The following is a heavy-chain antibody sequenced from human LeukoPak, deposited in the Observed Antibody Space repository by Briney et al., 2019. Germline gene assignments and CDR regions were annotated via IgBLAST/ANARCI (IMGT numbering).Heavy chain of an antibody. D-gene: IGHD6-13*01. CDR2: IYYSGST. CDR3: ARDFGAAAGTDWFDP. V-gene: IGHV4-39*07. CDR1: GGSISSSSYY. Sequence: PSETLSLTCTVSGGSISSSSYYWGWIRQPPGKGLEWIGSIYYSGSTYYNPSLKSRVTISVDTSKNQFSLKLSSVTAADTAVYYCARDFGAAAGTDWFDPWGQGTLVTVSS. J-gene: IGHJ5*02.